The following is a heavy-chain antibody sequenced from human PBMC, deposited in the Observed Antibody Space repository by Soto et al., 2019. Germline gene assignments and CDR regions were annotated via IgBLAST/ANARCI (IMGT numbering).Heavy chain of an antibody. J-gene: IGHJ4*02. CDR1: GFTFSDYA. CDR2: ISGGSSVT. D-gene: IGHD3-10*01. CDR3: AKVLSKNYYYPFDF. V-gene: IGHV3-23*01. Sequence: PGGSLGLSCTASGFTFSDYAMAWVRQAPGKGLEWVSTISGGSSVTYYGDSVKGRFTISRDNAKKTLFLQLNRLSAEDTATYYCAKVLSKNYYYPFDFWGQGTQVTVSS.